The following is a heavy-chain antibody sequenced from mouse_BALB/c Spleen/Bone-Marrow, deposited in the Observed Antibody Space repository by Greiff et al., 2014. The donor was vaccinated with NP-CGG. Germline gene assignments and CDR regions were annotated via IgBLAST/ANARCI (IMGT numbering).Heavy chain of an antibody. D-gene: IGHD1-2*01. J-gene: IGHJ2*01. CDR2: ILPGSGNT. V-gene: IGHV1-9*01. CDR3: ARRLLYYFDY. Sequence: VQLQESGAELMKPGASVKISCKATGYTLSSYWIEWVKQRPGHGLEWIGEILPGSGNTNYNENFKGKATFTADTSSNTAYMQLSSLTSEDSAVYYCARRLLYYFDYWGQGTTLTVSS. CDR1: GYTLSSYW.